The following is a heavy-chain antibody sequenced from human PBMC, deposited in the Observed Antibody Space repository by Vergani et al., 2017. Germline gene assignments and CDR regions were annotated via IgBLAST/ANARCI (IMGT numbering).Heavy chain of an antibody. Sequence: VQLVESGGGVVQPGRSLRLSCAASGFTFSSYGMHWVRQAPGKGLEWVSAISGSGGSTYYADSVKGRFTISRDNSKNTLYLQMNSLRAEDTAVYYCARVGDSSGDAFDIWGQGTMVTVSS. D-gene: IGHD3-22*01. CDR3: ARVGDSSGDAFDI. CDR2: ISGSGGST. V-gene: IGHV3-23*04. CDR1: GFTFSSYG. J-gene: IGHJ3*02.